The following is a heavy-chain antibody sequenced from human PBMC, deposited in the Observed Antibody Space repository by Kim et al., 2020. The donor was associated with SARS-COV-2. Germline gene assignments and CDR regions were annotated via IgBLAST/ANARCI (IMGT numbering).Heavy chain of an antibody. D-gene: IGHD2-15*01. V-gene: IGHV4-59*09. Sequence: TTDYNPSLKSRVTLSVGTSKNQFSLRLTAVTPADTAMYCCARGATLMIDWGQGTLVTVSS. CDR3: ARGATLMID. CDR2: TT. J-gene: IGHJ4*02.